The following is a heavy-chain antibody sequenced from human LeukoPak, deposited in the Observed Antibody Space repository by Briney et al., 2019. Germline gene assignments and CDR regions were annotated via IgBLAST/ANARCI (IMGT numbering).Heavy chain of an antibody. Sequence: GGSLRLSCVASGFTFSRYAMHWVRLAPGKGLEWVAVISYDGSNKYYADSVKGRFTISRDNSKNTLYLQMNSLRAEDTAVYYCARDLGSGDWFDPWGQGTLVTVSS. J-gene: IGHJ5*02. CDR3: ARDLGSGDWFDP. CDR2: ISYDGSNK. CDR1: GFTFSRYA. V-gene: IGHV3-30-3*01. D-gene: IGHD2-15*01.